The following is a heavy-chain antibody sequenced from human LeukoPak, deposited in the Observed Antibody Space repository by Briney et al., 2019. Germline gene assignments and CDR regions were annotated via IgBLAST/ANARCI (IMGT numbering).Heavy chain of an antibody. CDR1: SGSISSYY. V-gene: IGHV4-59*08. Sequence: TSETLSLTCTVSSGSISSYYWSWIRQPPGKGLEWIGYIYYSGSTNYNPSLKSRVTISVDTSKNQFSLKLSSVTAADTAVYYCARVLNWGARYFDLWGRGTLVTVSS. D-gene: IGHD7-27*01. J-gene: IGHJ2*01. CDR3: ARVLNWGARYFDL. CDR2: IYYSGST.